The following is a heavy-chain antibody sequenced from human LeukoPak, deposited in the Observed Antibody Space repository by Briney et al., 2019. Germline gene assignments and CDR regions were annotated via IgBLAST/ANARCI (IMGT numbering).Heavy chain of an antibody. V-gene: IGHV4-59*08. CDR3: ARRGYGDFSFDY. CDR2: IYYSGST. CDR1: GGSISSYY. D-gene: IGHD4-17*01. J-gene: IGHJ4*02. Sequence: SETLSLTCTVSGGSISSYYWSWIRQPPGKGLEWIEYIYYSGSTNYNPSLKSRVTISVDTSKNQFSLKLSSVTAADTAVYYCARRGYGDFSFDYWGQGTLVTVSS.